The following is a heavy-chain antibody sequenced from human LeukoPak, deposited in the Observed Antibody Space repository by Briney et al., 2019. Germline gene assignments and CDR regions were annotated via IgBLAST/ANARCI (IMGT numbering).Heavy chain of an antibody. D-gene: IGHD1-1*01. CDR1: GFTFSTYA. CDR3: ARGRRELDY. Sequence: GSLRLSCAASGFTFSTYAMSWIRQPPGKGLEWIGEINHSGSTNYNPSLKSRVTISVDTSKNQFSLKLSSVTAADTAVYYCARGRRELDYWGQGTLVTVSS. CDR2: INHSGST. V-gene: IGHV4-34*01. J-gene: IGHJ4*02.